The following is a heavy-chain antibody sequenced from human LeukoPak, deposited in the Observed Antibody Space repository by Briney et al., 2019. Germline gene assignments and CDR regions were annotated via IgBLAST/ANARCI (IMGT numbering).Heavy chain of an antibody. V-gene: IGHV3-30-3*01. CDR2: ISYDGSNK. D-gene: IGHD3-22*01. Sequence: GGSLRLSCAASGFPFSSYAMHWVRQAPGKGLEWVAVISYDGSNKYYADSVKGRFTISRDNSKNTLYLQMNSLRAEDTAVYYCARGSYYDSSGYSYYFDYWGQGTLVTVSS. CDR1: GFPFSSYA. CDR3: ARGSYYDSSGYSYYFDY. J-gene: IGHJ4*02.